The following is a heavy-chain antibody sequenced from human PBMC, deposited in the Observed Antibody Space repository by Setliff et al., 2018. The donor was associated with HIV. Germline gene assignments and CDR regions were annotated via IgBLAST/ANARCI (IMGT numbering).Heavy chain of an antibody. V-gene: IGHV4-38-2*02. CDR3: ARGKGRGKYYYDSSGYLYYFDY. D-gene: IGHD3-22*01. CDR2: INHSGST. Sequence: SETLSLTCNVSGYSISSGFYWGWIRQPPGKGLEWIGEINHSGSTNYNPSLKSRVTISVDTSKNQFSLKLSSVTAADTAVYYCARGKGRGKYYYDSSGYLYYFDYWGQGTLVTVSS. CDR1: GYSISSGFY. J-gene: IGHJ4*02.